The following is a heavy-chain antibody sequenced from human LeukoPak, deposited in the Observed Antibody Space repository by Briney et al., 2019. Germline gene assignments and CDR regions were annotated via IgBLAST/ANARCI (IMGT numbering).Heavy chain of an antibody. V-gene: IGHV3-23*01. D-gene: IGHD3-10*01. CDR2: IRASGGDT. CDR3: AKGRSTMVRGVIDY. J-gene: IGHJ4*02. CDR1: GFTFRDYA. Sequence: PGGSLRLSCAASGFTFRDYAMIWVRQAPGKGLEWVSAIRASGGDTFYADSVRGRFTISRDNSKNTLYLQMNSLRAEDTAVYYCAKGRSTMVRGVIDYWGQGTLVTVSS.